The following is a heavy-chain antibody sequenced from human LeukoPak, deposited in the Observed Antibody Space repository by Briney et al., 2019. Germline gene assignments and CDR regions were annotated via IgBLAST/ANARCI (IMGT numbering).Heavy chain of an antibody. Sequence: SQTLSLTCAISGDSVSSNSAAWNWIRQSPSRGLEWLGRTYYRSKWYNDYAVSVKSRITINPDTSKNQFSLQLNSVTPEDTAVYYCAREGYDYVWGSYRYSSGIDCWGQGTLVTVSS. CDR3: AREGYDYVWGSYRYSSGIDC. J-gene: IGHJ4*02. D-gene: IGHD3-16*02. CDR1: GDSVSSNSAA. CDR2: TYYRSKWYN. V-gene: IGHV6-1*01.